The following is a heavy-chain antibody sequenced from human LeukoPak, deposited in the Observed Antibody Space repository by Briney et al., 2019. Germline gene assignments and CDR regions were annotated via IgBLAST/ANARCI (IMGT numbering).Heavy chain of an antibody. D-gene: IGHD2-2*02. V-gene: IGHV3-48*03. Sequence: PAGSLRFSCAASGFTSSSFEMNWDGQAQGKGLEWGSYISSSGTTYYYADSVKGPFTISRDNAKNSLYLQMNSLRAEDTAVYYCPRDGPYCSSTSCYMYYYYGMDVWGQGTTVTVSS. CDR3: PRDGPYCSSTSCYMYYYYGMDV. J-gene: IGHJ6*02. CDR1: GFTSSSFE. CDR2: ISSSGTTY.